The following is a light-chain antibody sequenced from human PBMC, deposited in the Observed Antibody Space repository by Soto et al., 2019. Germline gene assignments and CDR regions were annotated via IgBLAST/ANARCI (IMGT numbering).Light chain of an antibody. V-gene: IGLV1-40*01. J-gene: IGLJ1*01. Sequence: QSVLTHPPSVSGAPGQRVTISCSGSSSNIGAGYDVHWYQQLPGTAPKLLIYANSNRPSGVPDRFSGSKSGTSASLAITGLQAEDEADYYCQSYDNSLSGYVFGPGTKVTVL. CDR2: ANS. CDR1: SSNIGAGYD. CDR3: QSYDNSLSGYV.